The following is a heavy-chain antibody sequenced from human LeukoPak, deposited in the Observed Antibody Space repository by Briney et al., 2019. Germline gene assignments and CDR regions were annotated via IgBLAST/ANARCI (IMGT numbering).Heavy chain of an antibody. J-gene: IGHJ4*02. CDR3: AKDLGDYFDSSGYFGVFEY. V-gene: IGHV3-23*01. CDR2: IIGSGDRT. D-gene: IGHD3-22*01. Sequence: GGSLRLSCEASGFSGFTFSSCAMSWVRQAPGKGLEWVSSIIGSGDRTYYADSVKGRITVPRDNSKNSLFLQMNSLRAEDTAVYFCAKDLGDYFDSSGYFGVFEYWGQGTPVTVSS. CDR1: GFSGFTFSSCA.